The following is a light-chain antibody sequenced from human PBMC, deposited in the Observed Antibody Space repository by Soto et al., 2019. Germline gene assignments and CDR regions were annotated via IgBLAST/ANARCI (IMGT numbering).Light chain of an antibody. J-gene: IGKJ4*01. CDR2: AAS. V-gene: IGKV1-39*01. CDR1: QSISSY. Sequence: DLQMTQSPSSLSASVGDRVTITCRASQSISSYLNWYQQKPGKAPKLLIYAASSLQSGVPSRISGSGSVTDFTLTISSLQPEDFATYYCQQSYSTPLTFGGGTKVEIK. CDR3: QQSYSTPLT.